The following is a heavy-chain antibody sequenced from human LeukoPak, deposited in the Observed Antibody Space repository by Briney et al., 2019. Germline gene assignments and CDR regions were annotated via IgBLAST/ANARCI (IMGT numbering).Heavy chain of an antibody. CDR3: ARVPAAMEGWFDP. Sequence: PSETLSLTCTVSGGSISSSSYYWGWIRQPPGKGLEWIGSIYYSGSTYYNPSLKSRVTISVDTSKNQFSLKLSSVTAADTAVYYCARVPAAMEGWFDPWGQGTLVSVSS. CDR1: GGSISSSSYY. J-gene: IGHJ5*02. CDR2: IYYSGST. V-gene: IGHV4-39*01. D-gene: IGHD2-2*01.